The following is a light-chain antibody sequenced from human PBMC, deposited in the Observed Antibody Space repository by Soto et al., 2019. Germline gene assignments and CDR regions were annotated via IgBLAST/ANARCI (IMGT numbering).Light chain of an antibody. J-gene: IGKJ1*01. V-gene: IGKV3-15*01. CDR1: QSVSSN. CDR3: QQYNNWPPWT. CDR2: GAS. Sequence: EIAMTQSPATLSVSPGERAPLSCRASQSVSSNLAWYQQKPGQAPRLLIYGASTRATGIPARFSGSGSGTEFTLTISSLQSEDFAVYYCQQYNNWPPWTFGQGTKVDIK.